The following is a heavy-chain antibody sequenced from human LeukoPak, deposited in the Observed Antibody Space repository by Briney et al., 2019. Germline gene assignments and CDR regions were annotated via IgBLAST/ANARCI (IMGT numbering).Heavy chain of an antibody. D-gene: IGHD6-13*01. CDR2: KHYSGTT. Sequence: KPSETLSLTCTVSGGSISSYYWSWIRQPPGKGLEWIGYKHYSGTTNCNPSLKSRVTISVDTSKNQISLNLSSVTAADTAVYYCARLSSKAAGADYWGQGTLVTVSS. V-gene: IGHV4-59*08. CDR3: ARLSSKAAGADY. J-gene: IGHJ4*02. CDR1: GGSISSYY.